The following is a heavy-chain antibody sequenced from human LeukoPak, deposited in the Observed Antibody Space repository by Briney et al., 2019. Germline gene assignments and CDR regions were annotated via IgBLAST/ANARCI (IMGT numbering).Heavy chain of an antibody. J-gene: IGHJ4*02. CDR2: ISGSGGST. D-gene: IGHD3-3*01. CDR3: AKDGQNTIFGVVSVDY. V-gene: IGHV3-23*01. Sequence: GGSLRLSCAASGFTFSSYAMSWVRQAPGKGLEWVSAISGSGGSTYYADSVRGRFTISRDNSKNTLYLQMNSLRAEDTAVYYCAKDGQNTIFGVVSVDYWGQGTPVTVSS. CDR1: GFTFSSYA.